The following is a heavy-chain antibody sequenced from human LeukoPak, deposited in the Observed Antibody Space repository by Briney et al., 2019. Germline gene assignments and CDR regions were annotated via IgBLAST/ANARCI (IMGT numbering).Heavy chain of an antibody. V-gene: IGHV4-59*01. CDR2: IYYSGTT. Sequence: SETLSLTCTVSGGSISSYYWSWIRQPPGKGLEWIGYIYYSGTTYYNPSLKSRVTISIDTSKNQFSLKLSSVTAADTAVYYCARGVCSAAAQYGYWGQGTLVTVSS. CDR3: ARGVCSAAAQYGY. CDR1: GGSISSYY. D-gene: IGHD6-13*01. J-gene: IGHJ4*02.